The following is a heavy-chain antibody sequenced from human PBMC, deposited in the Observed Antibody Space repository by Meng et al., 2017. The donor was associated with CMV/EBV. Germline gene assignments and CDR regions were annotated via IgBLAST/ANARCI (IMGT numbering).Heavy chain of an antibody. CDR3: ARLFTDAFDI. J-gene: IGHJ3*02. CDR1: GFTFSSHW. CDR2: IKQDGSEK. Sequence: GGPLRLSCAASGFTFSSHWMSWVRQAPGKGLGWVDNIKQDGSEKYYVDSVKGRFTISRDNAKNSLYLQMNSLRAEDTAVYYCARLFTDAFDIWGQGTMVTVSS. V-gene: IGHV3-7*01. D-gene: IGHD3-10*01.